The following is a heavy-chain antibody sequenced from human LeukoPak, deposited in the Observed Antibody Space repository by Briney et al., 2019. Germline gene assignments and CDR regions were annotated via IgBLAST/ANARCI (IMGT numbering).Heavy chain of an antibody. Sequence: SETLSLTCTVSGGSISSSSYYWGWIRQPPGKGLEWIGSIYYSGSTYYNPSLKSRVTISVDTSKNQFSLKLSSVTAADTAVYYCARDSGSGWYGLYYFDYWGQGTLVTVSS. V-gene: IGHV4-39*07. CDR3: ARDSGSGWYGLYYFDY. D-gene: IGHD6-19*01. CDR1: GGSISSSSYY. CDR2: IYYSGST. J-gene: IGHJ4*02.